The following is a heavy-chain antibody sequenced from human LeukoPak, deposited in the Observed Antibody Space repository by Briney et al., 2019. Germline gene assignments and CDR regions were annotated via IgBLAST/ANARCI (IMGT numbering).Heavy chain of an antibody. CDR1: GYTFTGYN. D-gene: IGHD3-10*01. J-gene: IGHJ4*02. CDR2: INPNSGGT. CDR3: ARDRELWFGELLPLDY. Sequence: ASVKVSCKASGYTFTGYNMHWVRQAPGQGLEWMGWINPNSGGTNYAQKFQGRVTMTRDTSISTAYMELSRLRSDDTAVYYCARDRELWFGELLPLDYWGQGTLVTVSS. V-gene: IGHV1-2*02.